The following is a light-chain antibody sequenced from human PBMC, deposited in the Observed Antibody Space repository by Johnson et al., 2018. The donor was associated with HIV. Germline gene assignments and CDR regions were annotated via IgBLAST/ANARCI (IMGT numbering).Light chain of an antibody. V-gene: IGLV1-51*02. CDR2: EKN. J-gene: IGLJ1*01. CDR1: SSNIGNNY. Sequence: LTQPPSVSAAPGQTVTISCSGSSSNIGNNYVSWYQQLPGTAPKLLIYEKNKRPSGIPDRFSGSKYGTSATRALTGLQPGDEADYYCGIWDTSLSTGGVFGTGTKVTVL. CDR3: GIWDTSLSTGGV.